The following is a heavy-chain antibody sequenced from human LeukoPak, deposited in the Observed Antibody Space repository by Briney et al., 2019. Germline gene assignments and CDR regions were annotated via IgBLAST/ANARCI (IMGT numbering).Heavy chain of an antibody. V-gene: IGHV1-8*02. CDR1: GGTFSSYA. Sequence: ASVKVSCKASGGTFSSYAISWVRQAPGQGLEWMGWMNPNSGNTGYAQKFQGRVTMTRNTSISTAYMELSSLRSEDTAVYYCAREVRRRYYYYYMDVWGKGTTVTISS. D-gene: IGHD1-1*01. J-gene: IGHJ6*03. CDR3: AREVRRRYYYYYMDV. CDR2: MNPNSGNT.